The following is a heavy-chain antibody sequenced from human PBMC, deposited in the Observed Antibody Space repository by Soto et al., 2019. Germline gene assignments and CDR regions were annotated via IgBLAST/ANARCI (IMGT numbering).Heavy chain of an antibody. D-gene: IGHD3-16*01. CDR3: AREVMVDDYYYGMDV. CDR2: ISSSGSTI. CDR1: GFTFSSYE. V-gene: IGHV3-48*03. Sequence: EVQQVESGGGLVQPGGSLRLSCAASGFTFSSYEMNWVRQAPGKGLEWVSYISSSGSTIYYADSVKGRFTISRDNAKNSLYLQMNSLRAEDTAVYYCAREVMVDDYYYGMDVWGQGTTVTVSS. J-gene: IGHJ6*02.